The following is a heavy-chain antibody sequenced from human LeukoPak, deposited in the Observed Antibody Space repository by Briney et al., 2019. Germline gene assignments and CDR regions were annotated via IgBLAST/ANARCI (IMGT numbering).Heavy chain of an antibody. CDR2: IKQNGREK. D-gene: IGHD6-13*01. Sequence: AGSLRLSCTASGFTFSSYWMTWVRQAPGKGLEWVANIKQNGREKYYVDSVKGRFSISRDNAKNSLYLQMNSLRAEDTAVYYCARSGIAAAFDYWGQGTLVTVSS. J-gene: IGHJ4*02. V-gene: IGHV3-7*01. CDR1: GFTFSSYW. CDR3: ARSGIAAAFDY.